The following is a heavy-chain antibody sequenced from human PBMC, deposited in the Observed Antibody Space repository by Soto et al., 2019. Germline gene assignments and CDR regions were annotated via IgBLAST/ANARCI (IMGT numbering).Heavy chain of an antibody. CDR3: AREVGATENAFDI. Sequence: QVQLVQSGAEVQKPGASVKVSCKASGYTFTGYYMHWVRQAPGQGLEWMGWINPNSGGTNYAQKFRGRVTMTRETSISTAYMELSRLRSDDTAVYYCAREVGATENAFDIWGQGTMVTVSS. D-gene: IGHD1-26*01. CDR2: INPNSGGT. CDR1: GYTFTGYY. V-gene: IGHV1-2*02. J-gene: IGHJ3*02.